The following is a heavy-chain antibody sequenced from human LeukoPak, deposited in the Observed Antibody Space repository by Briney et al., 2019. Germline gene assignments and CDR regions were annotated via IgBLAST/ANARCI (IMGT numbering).Heavy chain of an antibody. CDR1: GFTFSDCY. V-gene: IGHV3-11*01. CDR2: ISSSGSTI. Sequence: GGSLRLSCAASGFTFSDCYMSWIRQAPGKGLEWVSYISSSGSTIYYADSVKGRFTISRDNAKNSLYLQMNSLRAEDTAVYYCARESYYGPWSGAFDIWGQGTMVTVSS. J-gene: IGHJ3*02. D-gene: IGHD3-10*01. CDR3: ARESYYGPWSGAFDI.